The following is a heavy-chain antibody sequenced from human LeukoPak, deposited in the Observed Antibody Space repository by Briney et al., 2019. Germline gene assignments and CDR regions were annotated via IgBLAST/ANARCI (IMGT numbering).Heavy chain of an antibody. Sequence: GASVKVSCKASGYTFTSYYMHWVRQAPGQGLEWMGIINPSGGSTSYAQKFQGRVTMTRDTSTSTVYMELSSLRSEDTAVYYCARDRGYSYGDRSVRPYYYFDYWGQGTLVTVSS. CDR2: INPSGGST. CDR1: GYTFTSYY. V-gene: IGHV1-46*01. D-gene: IGHD5-18*01. J-gene: IGHJ4*02. CDR3: ARDRGYSYGDRSVRPYYYFDY.